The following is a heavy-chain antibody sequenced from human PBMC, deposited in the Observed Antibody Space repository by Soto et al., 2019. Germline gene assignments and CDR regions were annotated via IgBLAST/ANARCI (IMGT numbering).Heavy chain of an antibody. V-gene: IGHV1-46*01. CDR1: GYTFTSYY. J-gene: IGHJ4*02. CDR3: ARCTMIVVATDY. D-gene: IGHD3-22*01. Sequence: ASVKVSCKASGYTFTSYYMHWVRHAPGQGLEWMGIINPSGGSTSYAQKFQGRVTMTRDTSTSTVYMELSSLRSEDTAVYYCARCTMIVVATDYRGQGILVIVYS. CDR2: INPSGGST.